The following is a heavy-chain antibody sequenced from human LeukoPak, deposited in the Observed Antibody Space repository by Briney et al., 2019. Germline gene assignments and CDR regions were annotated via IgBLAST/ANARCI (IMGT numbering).Heavy chain of an antibody. CDR3: ARARRLRSPGDAFDI. D-gene: IGHD4-17*01. CDR2: IYYSGST. Sequence: PSQTLSLTCTVSGGSISSGGYYWSWIRQHPGKGLEWIGYIYYSGSTYYNPSLKSRVTISVDASKNQFSLKLSSVTAADTAVYYCARARRLRSPGDAFDIWGQGTMVTVSS. CDR1: GGSISSGGYY. V-gene: IGHV4-31*03. J-gene: IGHJ3*02.